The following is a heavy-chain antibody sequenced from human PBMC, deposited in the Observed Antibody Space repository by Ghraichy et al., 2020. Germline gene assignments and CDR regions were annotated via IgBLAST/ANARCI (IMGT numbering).Heavy chain of an antibody. CDR2: GDHSGST. D-gene: IGHD2-21*01. J-gene: IGHJ4*02. CDR3: ARGAMEALGDAFDT. Sequence: SETLSLTCTVSGGSISNYYWNWLRQSPGKGLEWIGNGDHSGSTNYNPSLESRVTISLDTSKNQFSLKLTSVTAADTAVYFCARGAMEALGDAFDTWGQGTLITVSS. V-gene: IGHV4-4*08. CDR1: GGSISNYY.